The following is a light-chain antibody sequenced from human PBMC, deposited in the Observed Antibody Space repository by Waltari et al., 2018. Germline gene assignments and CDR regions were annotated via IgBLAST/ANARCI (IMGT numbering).Light chain of an antibody. CDR1: QDINNS. Sequence: IHMTPPPPSPSSFVGDRLAITCQASQDINNSLNWYQQKPGKAPNLLIYDASILQTGVPSRFSGSGSGTDFTLTITSLQPEDIGTYFCQQCDKLPQSFGGGTKVEIK. CDR2: DAS. CDR3: QQCDKLPQS. V-gene: IGKV1-33*01. J-gene: IGKJ4*01.